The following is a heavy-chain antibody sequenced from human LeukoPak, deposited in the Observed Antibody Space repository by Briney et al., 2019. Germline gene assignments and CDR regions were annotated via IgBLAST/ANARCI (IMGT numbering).Heavy chain of an antibody. CDR2: ISSSGSTI. Sequence: PGGSLRLSCAASGFTFSDYYMSWIRQAPGKGLEWVSYISSSGSTIYYADSVKGRFTISRDNSKNTLYLQMNSLRAEDTALYYCATEVAEGGPQDYWGQGTLVTVSS. J-gene: IGHJ4*02. CDR1: GFTFSDYY. CDR3: ATEVAEGGPQDY. V-gene: IGHV3-11*04. D-gene: IGHD2-15*01.